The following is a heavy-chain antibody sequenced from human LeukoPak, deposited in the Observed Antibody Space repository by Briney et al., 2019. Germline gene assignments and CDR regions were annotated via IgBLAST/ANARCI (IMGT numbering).Heavy chain of an antibody. J-gene: IGHJ5*02. Sequence: ETLSLTCTVSGGSISSYYWSWIRQPPGKGLEWMGIIYPGDSDTRYSPSFQGQVTISADKSISTAYLQWSSLKASDTAMYYCARNPYNWFDPWGQGTLVTVSS. CDR2: IYPGDSDT. CDR3: ARNPYNWFDP. CDR1: GGSISSYY. D-gene: IGHD1-14*01. V-gene: IGHV5-51*01.